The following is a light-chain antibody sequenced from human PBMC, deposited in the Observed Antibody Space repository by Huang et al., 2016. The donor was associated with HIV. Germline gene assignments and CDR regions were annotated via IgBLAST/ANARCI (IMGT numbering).Light chain of an antibody. J-gene: IGKJ4*01. CDR3: QQRSNWAPIT. CDR2: DAA. CDR1: PRVSSY. Sequence: EIVLTQSPATLSLSPGARATLSCRASPRVSSYLAWYQQKPGQAPRPRIYDAANRATGIPARFSGSGSGTDFTLTISSREPEDFAVYYGQQRSNWAPITFGGGTKVEIK. V-gene: IGKV3-11*01.